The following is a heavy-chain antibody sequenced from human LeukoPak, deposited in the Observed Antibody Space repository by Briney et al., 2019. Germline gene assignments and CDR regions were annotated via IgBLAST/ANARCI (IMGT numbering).Heavy chain of an antibody. CDR3: TRGQVEDSGSYYWGLYYYYYMDV. D-gene: IGHD1-26*01. J-gene: IGHJ6*03. V-gene: IGHV3-49*04. CDR2: IRSKAYGGTT. Sequence: GRSLRLSCTASGFTFGDYAMSWVRQAPGKGLEWVGFIRSKAYGGTTEYAASVKGRFTISRDDSKSIAYLQMNSLKTEDTAVYYCTRGQVEDSGSYYWGLYYYYYMDVWGKGTTVTVSS. CDR1: GFTFGDYA.